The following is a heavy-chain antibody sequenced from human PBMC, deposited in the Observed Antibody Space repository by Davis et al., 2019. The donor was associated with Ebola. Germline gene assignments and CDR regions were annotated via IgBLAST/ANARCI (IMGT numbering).Heavy chain of an antibody. CDR1: GFSFNYYW. J-gene: IGHJ3*01. CDR3: VRDSHMTTVGTDAFAV. CDR2: INNDGSSA. V-gene: IGHV3-74*01. D-gene: IGHD4-23*01. Sequence: PGGSLRLSCAASGFSFNYYWMHWVRQAPGKGLEWVSRINNDGSSADYAGSVKGRFTISRDNAKNTLFLQMNSLRAGDTAVYYCVRDSHMTTVGTDAFAVWGQGTMVTVSS.